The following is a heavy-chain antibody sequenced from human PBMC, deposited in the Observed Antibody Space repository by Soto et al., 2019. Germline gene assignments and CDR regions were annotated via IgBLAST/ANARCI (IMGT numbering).Heavy chain of an antibody. D-gene: IGHD6-19*01. CDR3: AGQNSSGPRVDY. J-gene: IGHJ4*02. CDR1: GGSISSGGYY. V-gene: IGHV4-31*03. CDR2: IYYSGST. Sequence: KSSETLSLTCTVSGGSISSGGYYWSWIRQHPGKGLEWIGYIYYSGSTYYNPSLKSRVTISVDTSKNQFSLKLSSVTAADTAVYYCAGQNSSGPRVDYWGQGTLVTVSS.